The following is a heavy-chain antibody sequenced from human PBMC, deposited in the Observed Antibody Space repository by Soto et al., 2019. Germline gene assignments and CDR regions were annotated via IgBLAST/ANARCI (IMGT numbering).Heavy chain of an antibody. Sequence: QEQLVESGGGVVQPGRSLRLSCAASGLTFRNYAMHWVRQAPGKGLEWLALISYDGSNKYYADSVRGRFTISRDNSKNTLYLQRNALMAEDTAVYYCAKVYYGGNWGLNHFDLSGQGTLVTVSS. CDR3: AKVYYGGNWGLNHFDL. D-gene: IGHD4-17*01. CDR1: GLTFRNYA. CDR2: ISYDGSNK. J-gene: IGHJ4*02. V-gene: IGHV3-30*18.